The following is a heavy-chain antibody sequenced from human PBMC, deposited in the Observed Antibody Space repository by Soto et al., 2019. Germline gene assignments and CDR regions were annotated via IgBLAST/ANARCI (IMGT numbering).Heavy chain of an antibody. CDR3: ARESMPLTNDWYFDL. Sequence: QVQLQESGPGLVKPSETLSLTCTVSGGSISGGVHSWSWIRQPPGKGLEWIGHIFDSGSTYYNPSLKSLLTISVDTSKNQFSLRLSSVTAADTAVYYCARESMPLTNDWYFDLWGRGTLVTVSS. CDR2: IFDSGST. CDR1: GGSISGGVHS. J-gene: IGHJ2*01. V-gene: IGHV4-30-4*01. D-gene: IGHD2-8*01.